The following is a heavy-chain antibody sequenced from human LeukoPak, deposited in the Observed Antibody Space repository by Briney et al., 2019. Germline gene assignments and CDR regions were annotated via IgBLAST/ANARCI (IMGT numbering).Heavy chain of an antibody. D-gene: IGHD4/OR15-4a*01. CDR3: TIGGYGVGEYHSDN. CDR1: GRSISKYY. J-gene: IGHJ4*02. V-gene: IGHV4-59*01. CDR2: IYYSGST. Sequence: NPSETLSLTCTVSGRSISKYYGSWIRQPPGKGLEWIGYIYYSGSTNYNPSLKSRVTISVDTSKNQFSLKLSSVTAADTAVYYCTIGGYGVGEYHSDNWGQGTLVTVSS.